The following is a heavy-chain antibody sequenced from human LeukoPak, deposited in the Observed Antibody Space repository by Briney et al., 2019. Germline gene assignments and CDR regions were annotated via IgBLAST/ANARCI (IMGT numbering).Heavy chain of an antibody. D-gene: IGHD5-24*01. J-gene: IGHJ6*02. CDR1: GGTFSSYA. V-gene: IGHV1-69*13. Sequence: ASVKVSCKASGGTFSSYAISWVRQAPGQGLEWMGGIIPIFGTANYAQKFQGRVTITADESTSTAYMELSSLRSEDTAVYYYARGYTHYYGMDVWGQGTTVTVSS. CDR2: IIPIFGTA. CDR3: ARGYTHYYGMDV.